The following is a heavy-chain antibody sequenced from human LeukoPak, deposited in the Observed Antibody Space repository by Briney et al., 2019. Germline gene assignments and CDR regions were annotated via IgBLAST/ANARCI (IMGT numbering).Heavy chain of an antibody. CDR3: ARDPYSSSWYLGAFDI. CDR1: GYTFTSYG. CDR2: ISAYNGNT. V-gene: IGHV1-18*01. Sequence: ASVKVSCKASGYTFTSYGISWVRQAPGQGLEWMGWISAYNGNTNYAQKLQGRVTMTPDTSTSTAYMELRSLRSDDTAVYYCARDPYSSSWYLGAFDIWGQGTMVTVSS. D-gene: IGHD6-13*01. J-gene: IGHJ3*02.